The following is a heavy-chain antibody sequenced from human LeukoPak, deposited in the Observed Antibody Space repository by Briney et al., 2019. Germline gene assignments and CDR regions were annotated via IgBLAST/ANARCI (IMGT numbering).Heavy chain of an antibody. Sequence: SETLSLTCAVYGGSFSAYYWSWIRQSPGKGLEWIGEINHSGTTVYNPSLKSRVTLSVDTSKKQFSLKLNSVTAADTAVYYCAIDYMTGTGNAGGYWGQGILVTVSS. V-gene: IGHV4-34*01. J-gene: IGHJ4*02. CDR2: INHSGTT. D-gene: IGHD3/OR15-3a*01. CDR3: AIDYMTGTGNAGGY. CDR1: GGSFSAYY.